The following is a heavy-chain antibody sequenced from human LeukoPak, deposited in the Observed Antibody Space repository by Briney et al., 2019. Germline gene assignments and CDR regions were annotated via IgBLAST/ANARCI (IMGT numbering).Heavy chain of an antibody. Sequence: ASVKVSCKASGYTFTGYSMHWVRQAPGQGLEWMGWINPNSGGTNYAQKFQGRVTMTRDTSISTAYMELSRLRSDDTAVYYCARVEVGDYVWGSYRLWGQGTLVTVSS. J-gene: IGHJ4*02. CDR1: GYTFTGYS. CDR3: ARVEVGDYVWGSYRL. CDR2: INPNSGGT. D-gene: IGHD3-16*02. V-gene: IGHV1-2*02.